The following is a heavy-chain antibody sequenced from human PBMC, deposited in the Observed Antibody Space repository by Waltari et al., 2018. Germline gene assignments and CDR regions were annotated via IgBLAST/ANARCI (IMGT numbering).Heavy chain of an antibody. CDR3: ARGGLKTISDY. D-gene: IGHD3-3*01. J-gene: IGHJ4*02. V-gene: IGHV1-8*01. CDR1: VYTFTLSD. Sequence: QVQLVQSGAVGKKHGASVPVSCKASVYTFTLSDINWVRLATRHALEWIVWMNANSGSTGYARKFQGRVTMTRNTYISTDYMELCSLRSEDTAVYYCARGGLKTISDYWGQGTLVTVSS. CDR2: MNANSGST.